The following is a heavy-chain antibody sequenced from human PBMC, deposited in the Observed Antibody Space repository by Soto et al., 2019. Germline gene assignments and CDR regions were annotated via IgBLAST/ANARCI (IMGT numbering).Heavy chain of an antibody. J-gene: IGHJ6*02. CDR2: ISYDGSNK. D-gene: IGHD3-3*01. CDR1: GFTCSSYG. CDR3: AKEVWSGPMDV. V-gene: IGHV3-30*18. Sequence: QVQLVESGGGVVQPGRSLRLSCAASGFTCSSYGMHWVRQAPGKGLEWVAVISYDGSNKNYADSVKGRFTISRDNSKNTQYLQMNSLRAEDTAVYYCAKEVWSGPMDVWGQGTTVTVSS.